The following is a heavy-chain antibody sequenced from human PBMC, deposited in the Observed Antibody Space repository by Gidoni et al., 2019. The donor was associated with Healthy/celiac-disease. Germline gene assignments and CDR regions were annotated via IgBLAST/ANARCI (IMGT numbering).Heavy chain of an antibody. J-gene: IGHJ3*02. D-gene: IGHD1-7*01. V-gene: IGHV4-31*03. CDR3: ASVRNYARKNYAFDI. Sequence: QLQLQESGPGLVKPSQTLSLTCPVSAGSISSVGYYWSWIRQHPGKGLEWIGYIYYSGSTYYNPSLKSRVTISVDTSKNQFSLKLSSVTAADTAVYYCASVRNYARKNYAFDIWGQGTMVTVSS. CDR2: IYYSGST. CDR1: AGSISSVGYY.